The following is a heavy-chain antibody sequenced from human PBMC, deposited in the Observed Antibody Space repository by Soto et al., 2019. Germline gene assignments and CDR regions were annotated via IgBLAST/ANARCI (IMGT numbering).Heavy chain of an antibody. J-gene: IGHJ6*03. Sequence: PSETLSLTCAVYGGSFSGYYWSWIRQPPGKGLEWIGEINHSGSTNYNPSLKSRVTISVDTSKNQFSLKLSSVTAADTAVYYYERNTPFFRSTSCYENNSYYYYYMDVWGKGTTVTAS. V-gene: IGHV4-34*01. CDR1: GGSFSGYY. CDR2: INHSGST. CDR3: ERNTPFFRSTSCYENNSYYYYYMDV. D-gene: IGHD2-2*01.